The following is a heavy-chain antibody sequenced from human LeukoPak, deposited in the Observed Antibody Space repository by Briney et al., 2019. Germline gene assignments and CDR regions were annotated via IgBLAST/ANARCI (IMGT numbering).Heavy chain of an antibody. V-gene: IGHV3-7*03. D-gene: IGHD6-19*01. Sequence: GGSLRLSCAASGFTFVSHWMSWVRQAPGKGLEWVATIQQDGSARSYVDSVKGRFTISRDNSKNTLYLQMNSLRAEDTAVYYCAKGIYSSGWSYFDYWGHRTLVTVSS. CDR2: IQQDGSAR. CDR3: AKGIYSSGWSYFDY. J-gene: IGHJ4*01. CDR1: GFTFVSHW.